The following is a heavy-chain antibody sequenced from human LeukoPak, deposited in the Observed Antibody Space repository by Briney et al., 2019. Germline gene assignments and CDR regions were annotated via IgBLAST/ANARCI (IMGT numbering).Heavy chain of an antibody. CDR1: GFTFSSIS. CDR3: TRDLPVPSLVRGIIIYGLIDY. V-gene: IGHV3-21*06. J-gene: IGHJ4*02. CDR2: ISPDGETT. D-gene: IGHD3-10*01. Sequence: PGGSLRLSCEASGFTFSSISMNWVRQAPGKGLEWVSSISPDGETTYHADSVKGRFTTSRDNAKSSLYLQMNMLRAEDTALYYCTRDLPVPSLVRGIIIYGLIDYWGQGTLVTVSS.